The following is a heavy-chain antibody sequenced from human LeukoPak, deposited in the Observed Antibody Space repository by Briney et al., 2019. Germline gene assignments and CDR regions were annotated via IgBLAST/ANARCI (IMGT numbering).Heavy chain of an antibody. J-gene: IGHJ5*02. D-gene: IGHD1-26*01. CDR1: GGSISSSSYY. V-gene: IGHV4-39*01. Sequence: SETLSLTCTVSGGSISSSSYYWGWIRQPPGKGLEWIGSIYYSGSTYYNPSIKSRVTISVDTSKNQFSLKLSSVTAADTAVYYCATFAVEWELPDWFDPWGQGTLVTVSS. CDR3: ATFAVEWELPDWFDP. CDR2: IYYSGST.